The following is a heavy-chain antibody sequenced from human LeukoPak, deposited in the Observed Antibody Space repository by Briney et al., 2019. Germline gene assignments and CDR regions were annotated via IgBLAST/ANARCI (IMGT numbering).Heavy chain of an antibody. CDR1: GYSFTTYW. V-gene: IGHV5-51*01. CDR3: ARHGGTYAYDY. J-gene: IGHJ4*02. Sequence: GESLKISCKGSGYSFTTYWIAWVRQMPGKGLEWMGLIYPGDSDIRYSPSFQGQVTISVDKSITTAYPQWSSLRASDTAMYYCARHGGTYAYDYWGQGILVTVSS. CDR2: IYPGDSDI. D-gene: IGHD5-12*01.